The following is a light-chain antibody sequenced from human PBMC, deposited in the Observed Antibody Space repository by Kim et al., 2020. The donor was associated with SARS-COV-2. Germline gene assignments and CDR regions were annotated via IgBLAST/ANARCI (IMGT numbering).Light chain of an antibody. CDR2: DAS. Sequence: DIHMTHSPSTLSASVGDRVTITCRASQNINKWLAWYQQKPGKAPKPLIYDASHLVSGVPSRFSGSGSGTEFTLTVSSLQPDDFATYYCHQFESHATFGQGTKVEI. V-gene: IGKV1-5*01. CDR3: HQFESHAT. CDR1: QNINKW. J-gene: IGKJ1*01.